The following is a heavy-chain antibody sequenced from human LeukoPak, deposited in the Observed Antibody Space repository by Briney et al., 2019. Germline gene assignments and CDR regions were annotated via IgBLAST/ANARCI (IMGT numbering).Heavy chain of an antibody. CDR2: IKKDGSEK. J-gene: IGHJ5*02. Sequence: GGSLRLSCAASGFTFSSHWMSWVRQAPGKGLEWVANIKKDGSEKYYVDSVKGRFTISRDNAKNSLYLQMNSLRAEDTAVYYCARWDGDYEGAEWFDPWGQGTLVTVSS. CDR1: GFTFSSHW. V-gene: IGHV3-7*01. D-gene: IGHD4-17*01. CDR3: ARWDGDYEGAEWFDP.